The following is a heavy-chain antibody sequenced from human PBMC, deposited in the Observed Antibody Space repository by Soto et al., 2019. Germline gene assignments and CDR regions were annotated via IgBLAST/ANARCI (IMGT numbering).Heavy chain of an antibody. CDR2: ISGSGGSR. CDR3: AKLYSNYGIYYYGMDV. V-gene: IGHV3-23*01. J-gene: IGHJ6*02. CDR1: GFTFSSCA. D-gene: IGHD4-4*01. Sequence: GGSLRLSCAASGFTFSSCAMGWVRQAPGKGLEWVSSISGSGGSRYYADSVKGRFTISRDNSKNTLYLQMISLRADDTAVYYCAKLYSNYGIYYYGMDVWGLGTTVTVSS.